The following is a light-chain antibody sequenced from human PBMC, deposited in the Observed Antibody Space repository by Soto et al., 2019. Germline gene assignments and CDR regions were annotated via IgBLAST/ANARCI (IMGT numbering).Light chain of an antibody. CDR1: SSDVGGYNY. CDR3: FSYAGSTYV. Sequence: QSALTQPASVSGSPGQSITISCTGTSSDVGGYNYVSWYQQHPGKAPKLMIYEGTKRPSGVSNRFSGSKSGNTASLTISGLQAEDEADYYCFSYAGSTYVFGTGTKVTVL. J-gene: IGLJ1*01. CDR2: EGT. V-gene: IGLV2-23*01.